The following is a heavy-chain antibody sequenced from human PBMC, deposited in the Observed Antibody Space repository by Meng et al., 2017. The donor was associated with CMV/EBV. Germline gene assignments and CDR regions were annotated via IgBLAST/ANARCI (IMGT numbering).Heavy chain of an antibody. CDR1: GFTFSSYD. Sequence: GGSLRLSCVASGFTFSSYDMSWVRQAPGKGLEWVATISSSADSTYYADSVKGRFTISRDNAKNSLYLQMNSLRAEDTAVYYCARSSGPRYFQHWGQGTLVTVSS. CDR2: ISSSADST. V-gene: IGHV3-23*01. J-gene: IGHJ1*01. CDR3: ARSSGPRYFQH.